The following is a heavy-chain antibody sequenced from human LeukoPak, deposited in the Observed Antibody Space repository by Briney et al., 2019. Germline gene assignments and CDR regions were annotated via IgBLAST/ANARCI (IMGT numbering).Heavy chain of an antibody. V-gene: IGHV3-11*06. CDR1: GFTFSDYY. D-gene: IGHD4-17*01. J-gene: IGHJ5*02. CDR2: ISSSSYT. CDR3: ARAVNGDWGNWFDP. Sequence: GGSLRLSCAASGFTFSDYYMSWIRQAPGKGLEWVSYISSSSYTNYADSVKGRFTISRDNAKNSLYLQTNSLRAEDTAVYYCARAVNGDWGNWFDPWGQGTLVTVSS.